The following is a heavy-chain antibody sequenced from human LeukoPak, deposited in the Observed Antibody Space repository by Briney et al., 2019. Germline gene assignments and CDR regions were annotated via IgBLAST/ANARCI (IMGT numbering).Heavy chain of an antibody. Sequence: GGSLRLSCAASGFTFSSYAMSWVRQAPGKGLEWVSAISGSGGSTYYADSVKGRFTISRDNSKDTLYLQMNSLRAEDTAVYYCAKVGYCSSTSRSYQVAFDIWGQGTMVTVSS. V-gene: IGHV3-23*01. CDR3: AKVGYCSSTSRSYQVAFDI. CDR1: GFTFSSYA. J-gene: IGHJ3*02. D-gene: IGHD2-2*03. CDR2: ISGSGGST.